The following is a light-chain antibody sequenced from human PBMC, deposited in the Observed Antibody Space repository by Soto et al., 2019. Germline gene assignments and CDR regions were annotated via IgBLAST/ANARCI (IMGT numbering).Light chain of an antibody. J-gene: IGKJ1*01. V-gene: IGKV1-8*01. CDR1: QGISSY. Sequence: AIRMTQSPSSLSASTGDRVIITFRASQGISSYLAWYQQKPGKAPKLLIYAASTLQSGVPSRFSGSGSGTEFTLTISSLQFDDSAVYYCQQYNKWWTFGQGTKVDI. CDR2: AAS. CDR3: QQYNKWWT.